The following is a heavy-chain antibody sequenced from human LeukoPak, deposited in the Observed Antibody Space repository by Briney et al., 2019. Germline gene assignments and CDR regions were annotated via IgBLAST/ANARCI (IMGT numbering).Heavy chain of an antibody. CDR2: ISAYNGNT. J-gene: IGHJ3*02. CDR3: ARNYGRYLAFDI. Sequence: ASVTVSFTSSVYTFTIYGISWVWLAPGQGPEWVGWISAYNGNTNYAQKLQGRVTMTTDPSTSTAYMELRSLRSDDPAVYYCARNYGRYLAFDIWGQGTMVTVSS. V-gene: IGHV1-18*01. CDR1: VYTFTIYG. D-gene: IGHD1-26*01.